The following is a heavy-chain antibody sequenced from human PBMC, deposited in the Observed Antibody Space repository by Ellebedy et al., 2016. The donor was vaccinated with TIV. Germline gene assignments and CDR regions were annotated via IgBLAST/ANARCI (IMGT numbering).Heavy chain of an antibody. CDR3: ARVGWAYSGGEDF. V-gene: IGHV1-18*04. CDR2: ISVYNGDT. J-gene: IGHJ4*02. D-gene: IGHD5-12*01. CDR1: GFTFTSFG. Sequence: ASVKVSCKASGFTFTSFGISWVRQAPGQGLEWMGWISVYNGDTNYAKKIQGRVTMTTDTSTTTAYMELRSLRSDDTAVYYCARVGWAYSGGEDFWGQGTLVTVSS.